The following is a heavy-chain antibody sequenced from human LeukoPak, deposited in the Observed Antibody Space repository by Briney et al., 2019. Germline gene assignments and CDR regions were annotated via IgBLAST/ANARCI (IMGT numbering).Heavy chain of an antibody. CDR2: IYYTGST. D-gene: IGHD3-22*01. Sequence: PSETLSLTCTVSGGSISGTDLYWGWIRQLPGKGLEWIGYIYYTGSTNYNPSLKSRVTISADTSRHQFSLRLSSVTAADTAVYFCARFTTYYYDGGTYSSPYYFDFWGQGALVTVSS. CDR3: ARFTTYYYDGGTYSSPYYFDF. V-gene: IGHV4-61*05. J-gene: IGHJ4*02. CDR1: GGSISGTDLY.